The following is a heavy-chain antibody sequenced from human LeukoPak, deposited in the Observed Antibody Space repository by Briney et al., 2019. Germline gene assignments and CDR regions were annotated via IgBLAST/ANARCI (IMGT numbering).Heavy chain of an antibody. V-gene: IGHV3-7*01. CDR3: ARAGYCSGSSCYSYYYYMDV. J-gene: IGHJ6*03. Sequence: PGGSLRLSCAASGFIFSSYGMHWVRQAPGKGLEWVANIKQDGSEKYYVDSVKGRFTISRDNAKNSLFLQMSGLRAEDTAVYYCARAGYCSGSSCYSYYYYMDVWGKGTTVTVSS. D-gene: IGHD2-15*01. CDR1: GFIFSSYG. CDR2: IKQDGSEK.